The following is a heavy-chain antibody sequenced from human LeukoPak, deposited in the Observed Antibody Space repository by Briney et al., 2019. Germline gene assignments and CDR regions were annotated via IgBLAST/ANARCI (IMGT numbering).Heavy chain of an antibody. CDR2: ITNSGTTI. CDR3: ARSRYYDFWSGYYAFDY. V-gene: IGHV3-11*04. J-gene: IGHJ4*02. Sequence: PGGSLRLSCAASGFTFTDYYMSWIRQAPGKGLEWVSYITNSGTTIYYADSVKGRFTISRDNAKNSLYLQMNSLRAEDTAVYYCARSRYYDFWSGYYAFDYWGQGTLVTVSS. D-gene: IGHD3-3*01. CDR1: GFTFTDYY.